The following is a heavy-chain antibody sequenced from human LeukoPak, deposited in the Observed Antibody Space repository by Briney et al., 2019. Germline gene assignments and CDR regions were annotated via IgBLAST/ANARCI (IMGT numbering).Heavy chain of an antibody. CDR1: GYTFTSYD. Sequence: GASVKVSCKASGYTFTSYDINWVRQATGQGLEWMGWMNPNSGNTGYAQKFQGRVTITRNTSISTAYMELSSLRSEDTAVYCCARGSLQWLVPLDYWGQGTLVTVSS. V-gene: IGHV1-8*03. CDR3: ARGSLQWLVPLDY. D-gene: IGHD6-19*01. CDR2: MNPNSGNT. J-gene: IGHJ4*02.